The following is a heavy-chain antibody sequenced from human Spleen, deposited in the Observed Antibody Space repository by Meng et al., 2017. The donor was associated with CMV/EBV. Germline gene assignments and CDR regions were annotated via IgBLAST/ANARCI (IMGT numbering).Heavy chain of an antibody. Sequence: GESLKISCVASGFTFSTYGMHWVRQAPGKGLEWVAVVRYDGTNTYYGDSVKGRFTISRDNSKNTLYLQMDSPRAEDTAVYYCAKDSGYHAFDIWGQGTMVTVSS. CDR1: GFTFSTYG. V-gene: IGHV3-30*02. J-gene: IGHJ3*02. D-gene: IGHD6-25*01. CDR3: AKDSGYHAFDI. CDR2: VRYDGTNT.